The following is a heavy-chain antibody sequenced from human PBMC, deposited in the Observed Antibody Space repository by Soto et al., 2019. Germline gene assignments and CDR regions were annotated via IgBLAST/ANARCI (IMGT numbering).Heavy chain of an antibody. CDR1: GGSISSDS. J-gene: IGHJ4*02. Sequence: SETLSLTCTVSGGSISSDSWSWIRQSPGKALEWIGYSYYNGVTKYNPSLKSRVAISVDTSQNQFSLKLTSVTATDTAVYYCARRSRSSSGWYFLDYWGQGTLVTVSS. V-gene: IGHV4-59*01. D-gene: IGHD6-19*01. CDR2: SYYNGVT. CDR3: ARRSRSSSGWYFLDY.